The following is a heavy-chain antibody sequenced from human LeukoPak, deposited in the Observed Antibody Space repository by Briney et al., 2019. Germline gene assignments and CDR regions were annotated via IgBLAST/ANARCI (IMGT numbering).Heavy chain of an antibody. CDR2: ISAYNGNT. D-gene: IGHD1-1*01. CDR3: ARVQLEAFDI. Sequence: ASVKVSCKASGYTFTGYYMHWVRQAPGQGLEWMGWISAYNGNTNYAQKLQGRVTMTTDTSTSTAYMELRSLRSDDTAVYYCARVQLEAFDIWGQGTMVTVSS. J-gene: IGHJ3*02. V-gene: IGHV1-18*04. CDR1: GYTFTGYY.